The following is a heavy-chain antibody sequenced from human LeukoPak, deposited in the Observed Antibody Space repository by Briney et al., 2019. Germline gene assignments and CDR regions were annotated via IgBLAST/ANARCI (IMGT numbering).Heavy chain of an antibody. J-gene: IGHJ4*02. CDR1: GFTFSSYG. CDR3: AKIYYYGSETYYKYPVVDY. V-gene: IGHV3-23*01. CDR2: ISGSGGST. D-gene: IGHD3-10*01. Sequence: GGSLRLSCAASGFTFSSYGMSWVRQAPGKGLEWVSGISGSGGSTYYTDSVKGRFTISRDNSKKTLYLQMNSLRAEDTAIYYCAKIYYYGSETYYKYPVVDYWGQGTLVTVSS.